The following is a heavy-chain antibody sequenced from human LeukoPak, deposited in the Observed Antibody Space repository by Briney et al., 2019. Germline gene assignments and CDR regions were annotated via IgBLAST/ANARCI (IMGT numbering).Heavy chain of an antibody. CDR1: GFTFINYY. J-gene: IGHJ4*02. D-gene: IGHD3-22*01. CDR3: ARGLHRDYYDSIGHFDY. CDR2: INLSGGST. Sequence: ASVKVSCKASGFTFINYYMHWVRQAPGQGLEWLGIINLSGGSTHYPQKFQDRVTMTRDTSTSTVYMELSSLRSEDTAVYYCARGLHRDYYDSIGHFDYWGQGILVTVSS. V-gene: IGHV1-46*01.